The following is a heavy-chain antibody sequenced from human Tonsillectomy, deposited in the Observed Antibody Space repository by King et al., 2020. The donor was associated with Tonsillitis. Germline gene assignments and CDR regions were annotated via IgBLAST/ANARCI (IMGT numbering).Heavy chain of an antibody. D-gene: IGHD3-22*01. CDR1: GYTFTGYY. CDR2: INPNSGGT. J-gene: IGHJ5*02. V-gene: IGHV1-2*04. CDR3: ARGHYYYDSSGYYYWFDP. Sequence: VQLVQSGAEVKKPGASVKVSCKASGYTFTGYYMHWVRQAPGQGLEWMGWINPNSGGTNYAQKFQGWVTMTRDTSISTAYMELSRLGSDDTAVYYCARGHYYYDSSGYYYWFDPWGQGTLVTVSS.